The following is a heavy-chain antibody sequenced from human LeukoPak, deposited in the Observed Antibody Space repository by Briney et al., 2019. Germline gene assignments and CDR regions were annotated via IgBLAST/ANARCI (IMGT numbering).Heavy chain of an antibody. CDR3: AKDPIAAAVPITFDP. Sequence: GGSLRLSCAASGINLNTYWISWVRQAPGKGLEWLATINQDGGEKYYVDSVKGRFAISRDNAKNSLFLQMNSLRAEDTAVYYCAKDPIAAAVPITFDPWGQGTLVTVSS. D-gene: IGHD6-13*01. CDR1: GINLNTYW. V-gene: IGHV3-7*05. CDR2: INQDGGEK. J-gene: IGHJ5*02.